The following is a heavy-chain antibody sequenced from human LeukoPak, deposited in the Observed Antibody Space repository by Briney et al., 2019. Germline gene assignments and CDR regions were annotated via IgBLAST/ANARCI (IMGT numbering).Heavy chain of an antibody. D-gene: IGHD6-19*01. J-gene: IGHJ4*02. Sequence: ASVKVSCKVSGYTLTELSMHWVRQAPGKGREWMGGFDPEDGETIYAQKFQGRLTMTEDTSTDTAYMELSSLRSEDTAVYYCAKGKASGWYIVDYWGQGTLVTVSS. CDR2: FDPEDGET. CDR1: GYTLTELS. V-gene: IGHV1-24*01. CDR3: AKGKASGWYIVDY.